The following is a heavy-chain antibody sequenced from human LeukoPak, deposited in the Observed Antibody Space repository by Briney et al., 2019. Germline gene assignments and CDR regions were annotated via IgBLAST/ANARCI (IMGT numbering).Heavy chain of an antibody. CDR3: ARGGLSGYDLFWE. J-gene: IGHJ4*02. D-gene: IGHD5-12*01. CDR2: IIPFLGKQ. Sequence: SAKVSCKASGGTFSNYAISWVRQAPGQGLEWMGRIIPFLGKQNYAQKFQDRFTMTADKSTSTPYMELTSLRSEDTAVYYCARGGLSGYDLFWEWGQGTLVTVSS. V-gene: IGHV1-69*04. CDR1: GGTFSNYA.